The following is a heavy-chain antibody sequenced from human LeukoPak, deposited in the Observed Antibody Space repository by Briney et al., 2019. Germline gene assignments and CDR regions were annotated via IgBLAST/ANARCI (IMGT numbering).Heavy chain of an antibody. CDR2: ISGSGGST. Sequence: GGSLRLSCAASGFTSSSYALNWVRQAPGKGLEWASGISGSGGSTYYAVSVRGRFTISRDNSKNTLYLQINSLRAEDTAVYYCAKVDRRELGPYYFDYWGQGTLVTVSS. D-gene: IGHD3-16*02. CDR3: AKVDRRELGPYYFDY. J-gene: IGHJ4*02. CDR1: GFTSSSYA. V-gene: IGHV3-23*01.